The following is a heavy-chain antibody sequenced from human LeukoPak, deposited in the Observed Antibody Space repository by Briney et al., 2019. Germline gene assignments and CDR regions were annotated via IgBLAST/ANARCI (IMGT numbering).Heavy chain of an antibody. D-gene: IGHD4-17*01. CDR3: ATGFYGDVIDY. J-gene: IGHJ4*02. V-gene: IGHV3-53*01. Sequence: PGGSLRLSCAASGFTVRINYMTWVRQAPGKGLQWVSVIYRGNDTYYADSVQGRFTISRDNAKNTVYFQMNSLRVEDTAVYYCATGFYGDVIDYWGQGTLVTVSS. CDR1: GFTVRINY. CDR2: IYRGNDT.